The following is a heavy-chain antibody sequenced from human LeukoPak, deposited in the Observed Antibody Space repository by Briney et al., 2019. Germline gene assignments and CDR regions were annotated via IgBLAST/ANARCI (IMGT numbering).Heavy chain of an antibody. Sequence: SQTLSLTCTVSGGSISSDDYSWSWVRQPPGMDLEWIGYIYYSGSTYYNPSLKSRVTISVDTPKNQFSLKLRSVTAADTAVYYCARNIAVAGTPFDYWGQGTLVTVSS. D-gene: IGHD6-13*01. J-gene: IGHJ4*02. V-gene: IGHV4-30-4*01. CDR1: GGSISSDDYS. CDR2: IYYSGST. CDR3: ARNIAVAGTPFDY.